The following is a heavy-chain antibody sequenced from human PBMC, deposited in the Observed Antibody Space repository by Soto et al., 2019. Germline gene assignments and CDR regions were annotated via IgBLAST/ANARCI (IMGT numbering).Heavy chain of an antibody. J-gene: IGHJ5*02. Sequence: SETLSLTCTVSGGSISSSSYYWGWIRQHPGKGLEWIGSIYYSGSTYYNPSLKSRVTISVDTSKNQFSLKLSSVTAADTAAYYCARRHVDYGDYVPYNWFDPWGQGTLVTVSS. CDR1: GGSISSSSYY. CDR2: IYYSGST. D-gene: IGHD4-17*01. V-gene: IGHV4-39*01. CDR3: ARRHVDYGDYVPYNWFDP.